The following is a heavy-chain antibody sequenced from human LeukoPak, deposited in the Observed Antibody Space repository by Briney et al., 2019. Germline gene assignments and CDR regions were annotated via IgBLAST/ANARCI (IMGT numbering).Heavy chain of an antibody. Sequence: SETLSLTCTVSGGSISSYYWSWIRQPPGKGLEWIGEINHSGSTNYNPSLKSRVTISVDTSKNQFSLKLSSVTAADTAVYYCARGWYYDSHWGQGTLVTVSS. D-gene: IGHD3-22*01. CDR3: ARGWYYDSH. CDR2: INHSGST. J-gene: IGHJ4*02. CDR1: GGSISSYY. V-gene: IGHV4-34*01.